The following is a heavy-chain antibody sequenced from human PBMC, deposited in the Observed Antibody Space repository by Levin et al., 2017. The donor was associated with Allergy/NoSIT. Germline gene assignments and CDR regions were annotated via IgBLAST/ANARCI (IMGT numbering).Heavy chain of an antibody. D-gene: IGHD3-3*01. V-gene: IGHV1-2*06. J-gene: IGHJ6*02. CDR3: ARDLEASDFWSGYQYGMDV. CDR2: INPNSGGT. Sequence: ASVKVSCKASGYTFTGYYMHWVRQAPGQGLEWMGRINPNSGGTNYAQKFQGRVTMTRDTSISTAYMELSRLRSDDTAVYYCARDLEASDFWSGYQYGMDVWGQGTTVTVSS. CDR1: GYTFTGYY.